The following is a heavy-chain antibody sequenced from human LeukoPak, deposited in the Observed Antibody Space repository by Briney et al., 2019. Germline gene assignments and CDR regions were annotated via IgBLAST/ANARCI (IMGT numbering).Heavy chain of an antibody. CDR1: GSICSSDW. Sequence: GAPLLTCGESAGSICSSDWIRGGRQLPGKGEEGMGMIAPGDSFTKYRPSLEGRFTISADKSLSTVYLQWSSLKPSDPAIFYCATDGAGVSSWVSHCGQGTLVSVSS. CDR2: IAPGDSFT. V-gene: IGHV5-10-1*01. CDR3: ATDGAGVSSWVSH. D-gene: IGHD6-19*01. J-gene: IGHJ4*02.